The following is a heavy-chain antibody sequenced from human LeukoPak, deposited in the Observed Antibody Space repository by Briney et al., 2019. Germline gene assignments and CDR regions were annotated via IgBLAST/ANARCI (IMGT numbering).Heavy chain of an antibody. CDR2: IYYSGST. Sequence: PSETLSLTCAVYGGSFSGYYWSWIRQPPGKGLEWIGSIYYSGSTNYNPSLKSRVTISVDTSKNQFSLKLSSVTAADTAVYYCARLPYGSGSYRPWGQGTLVTVSS. D-gene: IGHD3-10*01. J-gene: IGHJ5*02. CDR3: ARLPYGSGSYRP. CDR1: GGSFSGYY. V-gene: IGHV4-34*01.